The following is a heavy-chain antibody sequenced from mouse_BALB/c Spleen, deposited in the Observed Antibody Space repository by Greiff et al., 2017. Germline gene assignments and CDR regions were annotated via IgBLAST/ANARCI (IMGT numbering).Heavy chain of an antibody. CDR1: GFTFSSYA. J-gene: IGHJ3*01. D-gene: IGHD1-2*01. CDR2: ISSGGST. V-gene: IGHV5-6-5*01. Sequence: EVQLVESGGGLVKPGGSLKLSCAASGFTFSSYAMSWVRQTPEKRLEWVASISSGGSTYYPDSVKGRFTISRDNARNILYLQMSSLRSEDTAMYYCARDEATATWFAYWGQGTLVTVSA. CDR3: ARDEATATWFAY.